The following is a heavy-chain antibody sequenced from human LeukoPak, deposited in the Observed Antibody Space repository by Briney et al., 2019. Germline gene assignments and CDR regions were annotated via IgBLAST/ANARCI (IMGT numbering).Heavy chain of an antibody. V-gene: IGHV3-21*04. D-gene: IGHD5/OR15-5a*01. Sequence: GGSLRLSCAASGFTFSSYSMNWVRQAPGKGLEWVSSISSSSSYIYYADSVKGRFTISRDNAKNSLYLQMNSLRAEDTAVYYCAKDLIGSVDYWGQGTLVTVSS. CDR1: GFTFSSYS. CDR2: ISSSSSYI. J-gene: IGHJ4*02. CDR3: AKDLIGSVDY.